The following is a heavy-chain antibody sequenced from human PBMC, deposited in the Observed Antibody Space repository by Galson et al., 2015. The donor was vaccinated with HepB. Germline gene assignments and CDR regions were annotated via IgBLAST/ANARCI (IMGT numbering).Heavy chain of an antibody. CDR3: VRGGRGSSPPHSYFAY. CDR2: IYYRSRWYN. J-gene: IGHJ4*02. V-gene: IGHV6-1*01. Sequence: CAISGDSVSSNSAAWTWIRQSPSRGLEWLGRIYYRSRWYNDYTVFVKSRITINPDTSKNQFSLQLNSVAPEDTAVYYCVRGGRGSSPPHSYFAYWGQGTLVTVSS. D-gene: IGHD1-26*01. CDR1: GDSVSSNSAA.